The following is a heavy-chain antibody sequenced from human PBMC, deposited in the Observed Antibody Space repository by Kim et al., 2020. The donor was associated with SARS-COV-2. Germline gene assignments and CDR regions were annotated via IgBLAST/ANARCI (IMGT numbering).Heavy chain of an antibody. V-gene: IGHV4-34*01. J-gene: IGHJ4*02. Sequence: SETLSLTCAVYGGSFSGYYWSWIRQPPGKGLEWIGEINHSGSTNYNPSLKSRVTISVDTSKNQFSLKLSSVTAADTAVYYCARGGPWNIVLMVYGGFDYWGQGTLVTVSS. D-gene: IGHD2-8*01. CDR1: GGSFSGYY. CDR3: ARGGPWNIVLMVYGGFDY. CDR2: INHSGST.